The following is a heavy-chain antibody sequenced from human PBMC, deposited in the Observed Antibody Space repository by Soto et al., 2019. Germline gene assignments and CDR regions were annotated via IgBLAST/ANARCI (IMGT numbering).Heavy chain of an antibody. J-gene: IGHJ5*02. Sequence: PSETLSLTCTVSGDSISSYYWIWIRQSPGKGLEYIGYISYTGNTNYNPSLKSRVTISVDTSKNQFSLRLTSVTAADTAVYYCERDHYSSGLGWFDPWGQGTLVTVSS. V-gene: IGHV4-59*01. CDR3: ERDHYSSGLGWFDP. CDR1: GDSISSYY. CDR2: ISYTGNT. D-gene: IGHD6-19*01.